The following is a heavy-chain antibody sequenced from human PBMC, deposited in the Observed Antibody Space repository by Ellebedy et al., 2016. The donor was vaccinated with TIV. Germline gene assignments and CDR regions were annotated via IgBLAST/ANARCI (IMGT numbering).Heavy chain of an antibody. D-gene: IGHD2-15*01. CDR3: ARGHCSGSSCLYYYYGMDV. J-gene: IGHJ6*02. V-gene: IGHV3-7*03. CDR1: GFTFSRYW. CDR2: IRQDGSDK. Sequence: GESLKISCAASGFTFSRYWMNWVRQAPGKGLEWVANIRQDGSDKDYVDSVKGRFTISRDNAKNSLYLQMSSLRAEDTAVYYCARGHCSGSSCLYYYYGMDVWGQGTTVTVAS.